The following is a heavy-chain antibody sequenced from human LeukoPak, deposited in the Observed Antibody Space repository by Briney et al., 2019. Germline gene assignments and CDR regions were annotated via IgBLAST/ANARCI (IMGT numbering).Heavy chain of an antibody. CDR1: GFTVSSNY. V-gene: IGHV3-66*01. Sequence: PGGSLRLSCAASGFTVSSNYMSWVRQAPEKGLEWVSVIYSGGSTYYADSVKGRFTISRDNSKNTLYLQMNSLRAEDTAVYYCARCSSMYYFDYWGQGTLVTVSS. J-gene: IGHJ4*02. CDR2: IYSGGST. D-gene: IGHD3-10*02. CDR3: ARCSSMYYFDY.